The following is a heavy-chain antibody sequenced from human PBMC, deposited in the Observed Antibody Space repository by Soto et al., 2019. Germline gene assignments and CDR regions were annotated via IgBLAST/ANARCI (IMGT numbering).Heavy chain of an antibody. J-gene: IGHJ6*02. D-gene: IGHD3-9*01. CDR2: IWYDGSNK. CDR3: ARSDKYYDILTGRYYYYGMDV. CDR1: GFTFSSYG. V-gene: IGHV3-33*01. Sequence: LRLSCAASGFTFSSYGMHWVRQAPGKGLEWVAVIWYDGSNKYYADSVKGRFTISRDNSKNTLYLQMNSLRAEDTAVYYCARSDKYYDILTGRYYYYGMDVWGQGTTVTVSS.